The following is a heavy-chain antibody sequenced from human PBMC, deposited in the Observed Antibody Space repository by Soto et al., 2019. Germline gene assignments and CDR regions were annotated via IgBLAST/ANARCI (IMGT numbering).Heavy chain of an antibody. CDR1: GYTFTSYG. CDR3: ARSEWEQLPYYFDY. Sequence: ASVKVSCKASGYTFTSYGISWVRQAPGQGLEWMGWISAYNGNTNYAQKLQGRVTITTDASTSTAYMELRSLRSDDTAVYYCARSEWEQLPYYFDYWGQGTLVTVSS. CDR2: ISAYNGNT. V-gene: IGHV1-18*01. J-gene: IGHJ4*02. D-gene: IGHD1-26*01.